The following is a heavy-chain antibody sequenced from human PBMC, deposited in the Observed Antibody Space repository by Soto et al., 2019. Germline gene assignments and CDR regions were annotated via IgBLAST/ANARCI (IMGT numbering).Heavy chain of an antibody. CDR3: ARGRTGTTSYFDY. Sequence: GASVKVCCKASGYTFTGYYLHWVRQAPGQGLEWMGWINPNSGGTNYAQKFQGRVTMTRDTSISTAYMELSRLRSDDTAVYYCARGRTGTTSYFDYWGQGNLVTVSS. J-gene: IGHJ4*02. D-gene: IGHD1-1*01. CDR1: GYTFTGYY. CDR2: INPNSGGT. V-gene: IGHV1-2*02.